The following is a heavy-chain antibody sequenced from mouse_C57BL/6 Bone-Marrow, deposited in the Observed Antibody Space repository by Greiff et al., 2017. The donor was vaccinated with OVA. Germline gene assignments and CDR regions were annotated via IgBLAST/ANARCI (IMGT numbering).Heavy chain of an antibody. D-gene: IGHD2-4*01. Sequence: DVMLVESGGGLVKPGGSLKLSCAASGFTFSSYAMSWVRQTPEKRLEWVATISDGGSYTYYPDNVKGRFTISRDNAKNNLYLQMSHLKSEDTAMYYCARDDSRGYAMDYWGQGTSVTVSS. CDR1: GFTFSSYA. V-gene: IGHV5-4*01. J-gene: IGHJ4*01. CDR3: ARDDSRGYAMDY. CDR2: ISDGGSYT.